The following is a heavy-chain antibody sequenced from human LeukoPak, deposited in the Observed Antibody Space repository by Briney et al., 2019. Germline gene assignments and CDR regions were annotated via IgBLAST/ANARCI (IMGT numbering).Heavy chain of an antibody. CDR2: IYTSGST. J-gene: IGHJ2*01. D-gene: IGHD6-13*01. CDR3: ARGCVSSWPYWYFDL. V-gene: IGHV4-61*02. Sequence: KASETLSLTCTVSGGSISSSSYYWGWIRQPAGKGLEWIGRIYTSGSTNYNPSLKSRVTMSVDTSKNQFSLKLSSVTAADTAVYYCARGCVSSWPYWYFDLWGRGTLVTVSS. CDR1: GGSISSSSYY.